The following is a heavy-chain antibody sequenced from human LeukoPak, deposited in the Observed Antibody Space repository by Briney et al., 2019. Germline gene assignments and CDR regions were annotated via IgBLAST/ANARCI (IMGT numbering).Heavy chain of an antibody. CDR2: IIDDGSST. V-gene: IGHV3-23*01. CDR1: GLTFNRNV. CDR3: AKDLHAFPNWFDP. Sequence: PAGSLRLSCSASGLTFNRNVMSWVRQAPRIELQWVSAIIDDGSSTYYADSVRGRFSISRDNSKNTVYLQMNSLRAEDTAIYYCAKDLHAFPNWFDPWGQGTLVTVSS. J-gene: IGHJ5*02.